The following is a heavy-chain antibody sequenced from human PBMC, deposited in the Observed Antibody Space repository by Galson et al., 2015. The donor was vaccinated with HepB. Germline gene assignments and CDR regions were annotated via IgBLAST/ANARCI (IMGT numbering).Heavy chain of an antibody. CDR2: INPSGGST. CDR3: ARDEENSYLSYGMDD. Sequence: SVKVSCKASGYTFTSYYMHWVRQAPGQGLGWMGIINPSGGSTSYAQKFQGRVTMTRDTSTSTVYMELSSQRSEDAAVYYCARDEENSYLSYGMDDWGQGTMVTVSS. D-gene: IGHD5-18*01. CDR1: GYTFTSYY. J-gene: IGHJ6*02. V-gene: IGHV1-46*03.